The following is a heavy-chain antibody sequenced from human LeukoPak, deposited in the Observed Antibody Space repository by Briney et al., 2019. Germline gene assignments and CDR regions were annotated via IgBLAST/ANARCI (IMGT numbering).Heavy chain of an antibody. V-gene: IGHV4-34*01. CDR1: GGSFSGYY. J-gene: IGHJ5*02. CDR2: INHSGST. Sequence: PSETLSLTCAVYGGSFSGYYWSWIRQPPGKGLEWIGEINHSGSTNYNPSLKSRVTISVDTSKNQFSLKLSSVTAADTAVYYCARRPPPNVWGSYRYTSWGQGTLVTVSS. D-gene: IGHD3-16*02. CDR3: ARRPPPNVWGSYRYTS.